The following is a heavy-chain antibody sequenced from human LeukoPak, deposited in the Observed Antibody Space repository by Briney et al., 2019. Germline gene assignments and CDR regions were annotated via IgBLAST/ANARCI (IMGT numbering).Heavy chain of an antibody. Sequence: ASVKVSCKASGYTFTTYGITWVRQAPGQGLEWMGWINPNSGGTNYAQKFQGRVTMTRDTSISTAYMELSRLRSDDTAVYYCARDARERRDGYNPFDYWGQGTLVTVSS. J-gene: IGHJ4*02. D-gene: IGHD5-24*01. CDR1: GYTFTTYG. CDR3: ARDARERRDGYNPFDY. V-gene: IGHV1-2*02. CDR2: INPNSGGT.